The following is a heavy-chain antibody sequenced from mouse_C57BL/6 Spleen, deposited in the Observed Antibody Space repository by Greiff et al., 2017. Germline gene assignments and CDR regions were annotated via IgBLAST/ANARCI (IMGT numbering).Heavy chain of an antibody. J-gene: IGHJ4*01. Sequence: EVHLVESGEGLVKPGGSLKLSCAASGFTFSSYAMSWVRQTPEKRLEWVAYISSGGDYIYYADTVKGRFTISRDNARNTLYLQMSSLKSEDTAMYYCTRDYVHYYAMDYWGQGTSVTVSS. CDR1: GFTFSSYA. D-gene: IGHD1-1*01. CDR3: TRDYVHYYAMDY. CDR2: ISSGGDYI. V-gene: IGHV5-9-1*02.